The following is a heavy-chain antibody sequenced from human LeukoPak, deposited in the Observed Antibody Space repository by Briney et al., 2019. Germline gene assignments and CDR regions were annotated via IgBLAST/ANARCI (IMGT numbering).Heavy chain of an antibody. Sequence: SETLSLTCTVSGYSISSGYYWGWIRQPPGKGLEWIGSIYHSGSTYYNPSLKSRVTISVDTSKNQFSLKLSSVTAADTAVYYCARANYDSSGYNWFDYWGQGTLVTVPS. CDR3: ARANYDSSGYNWFDY. CDR1: GYSISSGYY. J-gene: IGHJ4*02. CDR2: IYHSGST. V-gene: IGHV4-38-2*02. D-gene: IGHD3-22*01.